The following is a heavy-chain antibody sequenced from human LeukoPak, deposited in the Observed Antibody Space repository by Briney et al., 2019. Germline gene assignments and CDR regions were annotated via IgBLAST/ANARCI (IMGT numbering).Heavy chain of an antibody. CDR1: GFTFSSYA. Sequence: GGSLRLSCAATGFTFSSYAMHSARPAPGTGLERLAVISYDGSNKYYEDSVKGRFTISRDNSKNTLYLQMNSLRAEDTAVYYCARDMKYNYYYYGMDVWGQGTTVTVSS. CDR3: ARDMKYNYYYYGMDV. D-gene: IGHD1-1*01. V-gene: IGHV3-30*04. CDR2: ISYDGSNK. J-gene: IGHJ6*02.